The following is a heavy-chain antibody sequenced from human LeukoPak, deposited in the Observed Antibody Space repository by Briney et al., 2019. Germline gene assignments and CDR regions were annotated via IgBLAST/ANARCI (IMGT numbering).Heavy chain of an antibody. CDR2: ISGSAYTT. Sequence: PGVSLRLSCAASGFTFSSYAMSWVRLAPGKGLEWVSVISGSAYTTHYADSVKGRFTISRDNSKNTLYLQMNSLRAEDTAVYYCARDYADYVGYFFFDYWGQGTLVTVSS. V-gene: IGHV3-23*01. CDR1: GFTFSSYA. J-gene: IGHJ4*02. D-gene: IGHD4-17*01. CDR3: ARDYADYVGYFFFDY.